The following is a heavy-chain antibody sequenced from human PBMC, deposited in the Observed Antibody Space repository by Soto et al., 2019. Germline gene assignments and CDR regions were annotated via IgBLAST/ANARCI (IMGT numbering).Heavy chain of an antibody. Sequence: QVQLVQSGAEVKKPGASVKVSCKASGYTFTRSGISWVRQAPGQGPEWMGWISSYNGDTNYAQTFQGRVTMTTDTSTSTADMELRSLRSDDTAVYYCAREGVGPYYYYGMDVWGQGTPVTVSS. CDR1: GYTFTRSG. J-gene: IGHJ6*02. CDR3: AREGVGPYYYYGMDV. CDR2: ISSYNGDT. V-gene: IGHV1-18*01.